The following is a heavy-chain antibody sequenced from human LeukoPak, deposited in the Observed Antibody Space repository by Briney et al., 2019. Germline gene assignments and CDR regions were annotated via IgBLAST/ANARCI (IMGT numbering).Heavy chain of an antibody. CDR3: ARDLDYGDYHASDI. Sequence: ASVKVSCKASGYTFTGYYMHWVRQAPGQGLEWMGRINPNSGGTNYAQKFQGRVTMTRDTSISTAYMELSRLRSDDTAVYYCARDLDYGDYHASDIWGQGTMVTVSS. V-gene: IGHV1-2*06. CDR2: INPNSGGT. J-gene: IGHJ3*02. CDR1: GYTFTGYY. D-gene: IGHD4-17*01.